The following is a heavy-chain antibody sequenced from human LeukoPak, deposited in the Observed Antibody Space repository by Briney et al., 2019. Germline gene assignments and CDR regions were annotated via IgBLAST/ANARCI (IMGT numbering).Heavy chain of an antibody. Sequence: ASVKVSCKASGYTFTSYGISWVRQAPGQGLELMGWINPNSGGTNYAQKFQGRVTMTRDTSISTAYMELSRLRSDDTAVYYCARNSFVLYCSSTSCYVNWFDPWGQGTLVTVSS. CDR3: ARNSFVLYCSSTSCYVNWFDP. D-gene: IGHD2-2*01. V-gene: IGHV1-2*02. J-gene: IGHJ5*02. CDR2: INPNSGGT. CDR1: GYTFTSYG.